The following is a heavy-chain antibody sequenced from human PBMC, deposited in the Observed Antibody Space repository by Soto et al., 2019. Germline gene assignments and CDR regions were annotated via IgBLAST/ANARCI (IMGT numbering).Heavy chain of an antibody. CDR1: GYTFTSYG. CDR3: ARVGPAAIHVYYYYGMDV. D-gene: IGHD2-2*02. J-gene: IGHJ6*02. V-gene: IGHV1-18*01. Sequence: ASVKVSCKASGYTFTSYGISWVRQAPGQGLEWMGWISAYNGNTNYAQKLQGRVTMTTGTSTSTAYMELRSLRSDDTAVYYCARVGPAAIHVYYYYGMDVWGQGTTVTVSS. CDR2: ISAYNGNT.